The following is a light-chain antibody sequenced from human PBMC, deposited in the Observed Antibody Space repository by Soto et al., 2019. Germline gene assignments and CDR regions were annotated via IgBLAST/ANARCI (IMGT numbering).Light chain of an antibody. J-gene: IGKJ1*01. Sequence: IVMTQSPATLSVSPGERATLSCRASQNIYSNVAWYQQRPGQAPRLLIYRASTRAPGIPARFSGSGSGTEFTLTISSLRSEDFTVYSCQQYNNWPATFGQGTKVDIK. CDR1: QNIYSN. V-gene: IGKV3-15*01. CDR2: RAS. CDR3: QQYNNWPAT.